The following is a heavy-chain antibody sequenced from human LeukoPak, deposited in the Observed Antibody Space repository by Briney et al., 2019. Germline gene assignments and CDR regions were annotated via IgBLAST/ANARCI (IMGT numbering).Heavy chain of an antibody. Sequence: PSETLSLTCAVYGGSFSGYYWSWIRQPPGKGLEWIGEINHSGSTNYNPSLKSRVTISVDTSKNQFSLKLSSVTAADTAVYYCARGWGWESLEWLTGSNSGFDIWGQGTMVTVSS. CDR1: GGSFSGYY. CDR3: ARGWGWESLEWLTGSNSGFDI. V-gene: IGHV4-34*01. CDR2: INHSGST. J-gene: IGHJ3*02. D-gene: IGHD3-3*01.